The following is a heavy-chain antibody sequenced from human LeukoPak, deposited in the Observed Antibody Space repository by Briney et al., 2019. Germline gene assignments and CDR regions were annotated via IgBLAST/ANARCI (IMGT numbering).Heavy chain of an antibody. CDR3: ARDRPGGAYYGSVTYNGFDP. CDR1: GGSISSYY. J-gene: IGHJ5*02. V-gene: IGHV4-4*07. D-gene: IGHD3-10*01. CDR2: IYTSGST. Sequence: SETLSLTCTVSGGSISSYYWSWIRQPAGNGLEWIGRIYTSGSTNYNPSLKSRVTMSVDTSKNQFSLKLSSVTAADTAVYYCARDRPGGAYYGSVTYNGFDPWGQGTLVTVSS.